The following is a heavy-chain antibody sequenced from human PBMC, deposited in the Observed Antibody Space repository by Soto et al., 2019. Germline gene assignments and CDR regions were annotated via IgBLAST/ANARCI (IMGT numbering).Heavy chain of an antibody. CDR2: IYWDGDK. J-gene: IGHJ4*02. D-gene: IGHD4-17*01. V-gene: IGHV2-5*02. CDR3: THRDRYGDYVGYFDY. Sequence: QITLKESGPTLVXXXQTLTLXXTFSGFSLSTTGVGVGWFRQPPGKALEWLALIYWDGDKRYSTSLKSRLTITKDTPKNQVAFTMTNMDPVDTATYYCTHRDRYGDYVGYFDYWGQGTLVTVSS. CDR1: GFSLSTTGVG.